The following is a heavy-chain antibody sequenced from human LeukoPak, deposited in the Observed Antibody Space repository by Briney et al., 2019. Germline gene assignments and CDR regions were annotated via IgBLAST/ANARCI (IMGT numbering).Heavy chain of an antibody. D-gene: IGHD2-21*01. Sequence: PGGSLRLSCAASGFTFSSYAMHWVRQAPGKGLEWVAVISYDGSNKYYADSVKGRFTISRDNSKNTLYLQMNSLRAEDTAVYYCAKGLDMVIPYGMDVWGQGTTVTVSS. V-gene: IGHV3-30-3*01. CDR1: GFTFSSYA. CDR2: ISYDGSNK. J-gene: IGHJ6*02. CDR3: AKGLDMVIPYGMDV.